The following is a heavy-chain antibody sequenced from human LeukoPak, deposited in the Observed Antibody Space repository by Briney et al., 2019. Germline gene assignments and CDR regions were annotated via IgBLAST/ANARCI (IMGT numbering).Heavy chain of an antibody. V-gene: IGHV3-30*02. Sequence: GGSLRLSCAASGFTLSCCGMHWVRQAPGKGLEWVAFIRYDGSDKYYADSVKGRFTISRDNSKNTLYLQMNSLRAEDTAVYYCIRSRSGSYGYFDYWGQGTLVTVSS. D-gene: IGHD3-10*01. CDR2: IRYDGSDK. CDR3: IRSRSGSYGYFDY. J-gene: IGHJ4*02. CDR1: GFTLSCCG.